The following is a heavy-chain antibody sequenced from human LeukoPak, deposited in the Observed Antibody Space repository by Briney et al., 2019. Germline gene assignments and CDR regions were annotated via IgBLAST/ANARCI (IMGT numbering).Heavy chain of an antibody. J-gene: IGHJ6*03. CDR1: GGSFSGYY. CDR2: INHSGST. V-gene: IGHV4-34*01. Sequence: SETLSLTCAVYGGSFSGYYWSWIRQPPGKGLEWIGEINHSGSTNYNPSLKSRVTISVDTSKNQFSLKLSSVTAADTAVYYCARSKTGYYYGSGSYRDYYYMDVWGKGTTVTISS. CDR3: ARSKTGYYYGSGSYRDYYYMDV. D-gene: IGHD3-10*01.